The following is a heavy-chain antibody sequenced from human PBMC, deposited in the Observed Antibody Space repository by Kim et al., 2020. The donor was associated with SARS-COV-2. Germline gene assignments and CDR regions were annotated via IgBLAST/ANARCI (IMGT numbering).Heavy chain of an antibody. CDR1: GFTFSSYS. Sequence: GGSLRLSCAASGFTFSSYSMNWVRQAPGKGLEWVSSISSSSSYIYYADSVKGRFTISRDNAKNSLYLQMNSLRAEDTAVYYCARDAVRSGPHYYYGMDVWGQGTTVTVSS. J-gene: IGHJ6*02. CDR3: ARDAVRSGPHYYYGMDV. V-gene: IGHV3-21*01. D-gene: IGHD3-10*01. CDR2: ISSSSSYI.